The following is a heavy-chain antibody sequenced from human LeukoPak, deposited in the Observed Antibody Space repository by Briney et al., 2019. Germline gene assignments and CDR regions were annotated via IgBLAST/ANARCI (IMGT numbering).Heavy chain of an antibody. V-gene: IGHV3-23*01. CDR3: AKDRRDSSGYYYFDY. D-gene: IGHD3-22*01. J-gene: IGHJ4*02. Sequence: GSLRLSFAASGFPFSSYAMSWVRPAPGKGLEWVSAISGSGGSTYYADSVKGRFTISRDNSKNTLYLQMNSLRAEDTAVYYCAKDRRDSSGYYYFDYWGQGTLVTVSS. CDR1: GFPFSSYA. CDR2: ISGSGGST.